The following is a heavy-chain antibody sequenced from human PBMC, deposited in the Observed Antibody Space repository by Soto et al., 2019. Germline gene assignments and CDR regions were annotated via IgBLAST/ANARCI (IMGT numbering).Heavy chain of an antibody. CDR1: GGSFSGYY. Sequence: QVQRQQWGAGLLKPSESLSLTCAVYGGSFSGYYWSWIRQPPGKGLEWIGEINHSGSTNYNPSLTSRVNISVDTSKNQFSLKLSSVTAADTAVYYCARGLLGGAAIWGQGTLVTVSS. D-gene: IGHD2-2*01. J-gene: IGHJ4*02. CDR3: ARGLLGGAAI. CDR2: INHSGST. V-gene: IGHV4-34*02.